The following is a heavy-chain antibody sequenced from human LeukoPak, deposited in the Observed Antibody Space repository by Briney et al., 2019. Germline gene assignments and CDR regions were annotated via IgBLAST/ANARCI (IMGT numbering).Heavy chain of an antibody. V-gene: IGHV4-61*02. CDR1: GGSISSRNYY. Sequence: SETLSLTCTVSGGSISSRNYYWSWIRQPAGKGLEWIGRIYTSGSTNYNPSLKSRVTISVDTSKNQFSLKLSSVTAADTAVYYCARTTEGYCSSASCFGFSYSYYMDVWGKGTTVTISS. J-gene: IGHJ6*03. CDR2: IYTSGST. D-gene: IGHD2-2*01. CDR3: ARTTEGYCSSASCFGFSYSYYMDV.